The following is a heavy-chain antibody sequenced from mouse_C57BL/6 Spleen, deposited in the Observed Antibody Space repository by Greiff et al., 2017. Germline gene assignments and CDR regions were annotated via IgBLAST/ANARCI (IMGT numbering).Heavy chain of an antibody. Sequence: EVQLQQSGPELVKPGASVKISCKASGYSFTGYYMNWVKQSPEKSLEWIGEINPSTGGTTYNQKFKAKATLTVDKSSSTAYMQLKSLTSEDSAVYYCAREYYGSSSDYWGQGTTLTVSS. V-gene: IGHV1-42*01. CDR3: AREYYGSSSDY. CDR2: INPSTGGT. D-gene: IGHD1-1*01. CDR1: GYSFTGYY. J-gene: IGHJ2*01.